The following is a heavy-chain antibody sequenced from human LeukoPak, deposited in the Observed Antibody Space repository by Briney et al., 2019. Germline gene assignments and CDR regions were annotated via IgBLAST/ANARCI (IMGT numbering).Heavy chain of an antibody. J-gene: IGHJ4*02. CDR1: GFTFSSYA. V-gene: IGHV3-74*01. CDR2: INTDGTTT. Sequence: GGSLRLSCAASGFTFSSYAMSWVSQAPGKGLVWDSRINTDGTTTAYADSVKGRLTISRDIAKNTLYLQMNSLRVEDTAVYYCVRGAAAAAVHYEYWGQGTLVSVSS. D-gene: IGHD6-13*01. CDR3: VRGAAAAAVHYEY.